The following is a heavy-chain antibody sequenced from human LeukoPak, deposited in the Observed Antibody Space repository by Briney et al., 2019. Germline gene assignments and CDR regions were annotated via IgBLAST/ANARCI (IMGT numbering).Heavy chain of an antibody. CDR3: ALRNYFNSSGLDY. J-gene: IGHJ4*02. D-gene: IGHD3-22*01. CDR1: GFTFDTYA. V-gene: IGHV3-23*01. Sequence: GGSLRLSCAASGFTFDTYAMNWVRQVPGKGLEWVSGIGGSDGNTFYADSVKGRFTISRDNSKSTLYLQMNSLRPEDTAVYYCALRNYFNSSGLDYWAREPRSPSPQ. CDR2: IGGSDGNT.